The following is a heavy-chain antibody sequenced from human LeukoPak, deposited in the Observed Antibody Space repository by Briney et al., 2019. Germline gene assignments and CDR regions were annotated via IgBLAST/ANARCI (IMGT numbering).Heavy chain of an antibody. J-gene: IGHJ5*02. D-gene: IGHD3-10*02. CDR2: VYYTGDV. CDR1: GGSISLYY. Sequence: SETLSLTCTVSGGSISLYYWGWIRQPPGKGLEWIAYVYYTGDVNYNPSLKSRVTISVDTSKNQFSLKLSSVTAADTAVYYCARVMFGELSFWFDPWGQGTLVTVSS. CDR3: ARVMFGELSFWFDP. V-gene: IGHV4-59*08.